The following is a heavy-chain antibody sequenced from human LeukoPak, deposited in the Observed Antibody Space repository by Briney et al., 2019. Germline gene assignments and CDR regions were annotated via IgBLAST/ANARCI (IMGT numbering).Heavy chain of an antibody. CDR1: VFTFSTYA. D-gene: IGHD1-26*01. CDR2: ISGSGGST. Sequence: GGSLRLSCGASVFTFSTYAMSWVRQAPGKGLEWVSTISGSGGSTYYADSVKGRFTISRDNSRNTLYLQMNSLRGEDTAVYYCAKALAVGATFDPSLAYWGQGTLVTVSS. V-gene: IGHV3-23*01. CDR3: AKALAVGATFDPSLAY. J-gene: IGHJ4*02.